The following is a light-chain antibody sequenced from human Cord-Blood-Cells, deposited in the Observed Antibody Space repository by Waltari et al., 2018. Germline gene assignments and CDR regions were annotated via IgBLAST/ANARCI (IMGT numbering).Light chain of an antibody. CDR1: SSDVGGYNY. CDR2: DVS. J-gene: IGLJ2*01. CDR3: CSYAGSYTFYVV. Sequence: SALTQPRSVSGSPGQSVTISCTGTSSDVGGYNYVSWYQQHPGKAPNLMIYDVSKRPSGFPDRFSGSKSGNTASLTISGLQAEDEADDYCCSYAGSYTFYVVFGGGTKLTVL. V-gene: IGLV2-11*01.